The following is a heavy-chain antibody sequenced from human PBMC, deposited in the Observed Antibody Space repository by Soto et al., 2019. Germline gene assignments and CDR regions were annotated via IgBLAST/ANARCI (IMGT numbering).Heavy chain of an antibody. Sequence: HPGGSLRLSCVASGFTFNDFAMHWVRQAPGKGLEWVSGITWNGGNREYADSVKGRFTISRDNAKNSLYLQMNSLRADDTALYYCAKGLYCISTNCCIDYWGQGTLVTVS. CDR3: AKGLYCISTNCCIDY. J-gene: IGHJ4*02. CDR2: ITWNGGNR. D-gene: IGHD2-2*01. CDR1: GFTFNDFA. V-gene: IGHV3-9*01.